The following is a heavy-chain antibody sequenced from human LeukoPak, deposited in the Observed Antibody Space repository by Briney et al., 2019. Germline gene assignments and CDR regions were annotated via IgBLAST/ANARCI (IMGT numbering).Heavy chain of an antibody. J-gene: IGHJ4*02. Sequence: ASVTVSCTVSGSTLTEFSIHWVRQAPGKGLEWMGGFVPEDDETIYAQSFQGRVTMTEDTSTDTAYMELSSLRSEDTAMYYCATIAPGDLFDSWGQGTLVTVSS. V-gene: IGHV1-24*01. CDR3: ATIAPGDLFDS. D-gene: IGHD7-27*01. CDR1: GSTLTEFS. CDR2: FVPEDDET.